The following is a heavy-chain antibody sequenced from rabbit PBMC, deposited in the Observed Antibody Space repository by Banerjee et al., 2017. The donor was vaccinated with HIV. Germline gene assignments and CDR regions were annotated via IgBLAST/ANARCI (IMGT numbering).Heavy chain of an antibody. Sequence: QQQLEESGGGLVKPGGTLTLTCTASGIDFSSYYYMCWVRQAPGKGLEWIACTYAGSSGNTYYANWAKGRFTISKASSTTVTLQLNSLTAADTATYFCARRYPYSGGGYCDLWGPGTLVTVS. CDR3: ARRYPYSGGGYCDL. CDR1: GIDFSSYYY. D-gene: IGHD1-1*01. CDR2: TYAGSSGNT. V-gene: IGHV1S45*01. J-gene: IGHJ4*01.